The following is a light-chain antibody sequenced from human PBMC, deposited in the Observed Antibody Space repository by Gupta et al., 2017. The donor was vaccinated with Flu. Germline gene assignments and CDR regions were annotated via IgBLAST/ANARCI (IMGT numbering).Light chain of an antibody. Sequence: SCSGSSANIGSNTVHWYQHLPGAAPKLLIHSNDYRPSGVPDRFSGSKSGTSASLTISGLQSQDEGDYSCAAWDDSLSGPWVFGGGPRLTVL. J-gene: IGLJ3*02. V-gene: IGLV1-44*01. CDR1: SANIGSNT. CDR2: SND. CDR3: AAWDDSLSGPWV.